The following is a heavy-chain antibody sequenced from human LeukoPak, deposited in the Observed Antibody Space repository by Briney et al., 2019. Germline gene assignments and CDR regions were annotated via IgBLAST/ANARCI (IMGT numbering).Heavy chain of an antibody. CDR3: AKATASGSDRTSHFSDFFDS. J-gene: IGHJ4*02. CDR2: ISDSGSTTI. CDR1: GFSFSDYY. Sequence: GGSLRLSCAASGFSFSDYYMSWICQAPGKGLEWVSYISDSGSTTIYYADSVKGRFTVSRDNAKNSLFLQMNNLRAEDTAVYYCAKATASGSDRTSHFSDFFDSWGQGTLVTVSS. V-gene: IGHV3-11*01. D-gene: IGHD2-2*01.